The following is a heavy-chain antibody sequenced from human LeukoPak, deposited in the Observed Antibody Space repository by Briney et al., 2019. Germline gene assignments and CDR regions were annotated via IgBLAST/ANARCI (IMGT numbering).Heavy chain of an antibody. J-gene: IGHJ4*02. CDR1: XYXFAXHW. CDR2: IYPGDSDT. D-gene: IGHD6-19*01. Sequence: GESXXXXCXXXXYXFAXHWIGWVRQMPGKGLEWMAIIYPGDSDTRYSPSFQGQVTISADKSLSTAYLQWTSLKASDTAMYYCARRDSSGWFMFDYWGQGTLVTVSS. V-gene: IGHV5-51*01. CDR3: ARRDSSGWFMFDY.